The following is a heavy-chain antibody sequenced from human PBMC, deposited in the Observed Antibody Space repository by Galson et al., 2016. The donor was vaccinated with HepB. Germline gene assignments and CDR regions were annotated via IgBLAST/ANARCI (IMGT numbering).Heavy chain of an antibody. CDR2: ISSSSNYI. CDR3: ARGPYDSSGYGSTTTYYYYGLDV. CDR1: GFTFNSYN. D-gene: IGHD3-22*01. J-gene: IGHJ6*02. Sequence: SLRLSCAASGFTFNSYNMNWVRQAPGKGLEWVSSISSSSNYIHYADSVKGRFAIPRDNSKNSLYLQMNSLRAEDTALYYCARGPYDSSGYGSTTTYYYYGLDVWGQGTTVTVSS. V-gene: IGHV3-21*01.